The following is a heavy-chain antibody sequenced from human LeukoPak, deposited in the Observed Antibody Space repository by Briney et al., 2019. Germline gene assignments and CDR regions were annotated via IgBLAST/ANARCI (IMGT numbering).Heavy chain of an antibody. Sequence: PGGSLRLSCAASGFTFSSYSMNWVRQAPGKGLEWVSSISSSSSYIYYADSVKGRFTISRDNAKNSLYLQMNSLRAEDTAVYYCARDLFRNQRYFDYWGQGTLVTVSS. CDR1: GFTFSSYS. V-gene: IGHV3-21*01. CDR3: ARDLFRNQRYFDY. D-gene: IGHD1-14*01. J-gene: IGHJ4*02. CDR2: ISSSSSYI.